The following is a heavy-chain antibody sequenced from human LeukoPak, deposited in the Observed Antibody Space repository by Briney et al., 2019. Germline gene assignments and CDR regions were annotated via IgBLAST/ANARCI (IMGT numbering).Heavy chain of an antibody. J-gene: IGHJ3*02. CDR3: ARGGRGRAALAAFDI. V-gene: IGHV1-2*02. Sequence: GASVKVSCKASGYTFTGYYIHWVRQAPGQGLEWMGWVNPNSGGTNYAQKFQGRVTMTRDTSISTAYMELSRLRSDDTAVYYCARGGRGRAALAAFDIWGQGTMVTVSS. D-gene: IGHD6-6*01. CDR1: GYTFTGYY. CDR2: VNPNSGGT.